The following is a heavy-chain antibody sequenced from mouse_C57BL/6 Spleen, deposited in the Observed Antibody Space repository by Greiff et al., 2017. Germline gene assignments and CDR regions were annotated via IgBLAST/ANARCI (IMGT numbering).Heavy chain of an antibody. CDR1: GYTFTEYT. V-gene: IGHV1-62-2*01. CDR3: ARHEEEEGITTDEGFAY. D-gene: IGHD1-1*01. J-gene: IGHJ3*01. CDR2: FYPGSGSI. Sequence: VQLQQSGAELVKPGASVKLSCKASGYTFTEYTIHWVKQRSGQGLEWIGWFYPGSGSIKYNEKFKDKATLTADKSSSTVYMELSRLTSEDSAVYFCARHEEEEGITTDEGFAYWGQGTLVTVSA.